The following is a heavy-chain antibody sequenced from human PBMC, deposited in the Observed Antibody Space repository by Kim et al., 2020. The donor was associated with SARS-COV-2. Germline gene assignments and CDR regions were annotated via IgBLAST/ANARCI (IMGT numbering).Heavy chain of an antibody. CDR3: AKGAVTRHDY. V-gene: IGHV3-7*03. Sequence: YYVDSVEGRFTISRDNGKNSLYLQMNTLRPEDTAVYYCAKGAVTRHDYWGQGALVIVST. D-gene: IGHD3-3*01. J-gene: IGHJ4*02.